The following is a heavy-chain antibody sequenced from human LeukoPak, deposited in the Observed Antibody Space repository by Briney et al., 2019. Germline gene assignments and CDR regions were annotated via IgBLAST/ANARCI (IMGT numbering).Heavy chain of an antibody. CDR3: ARTSGVSVAGSPYYFDF. V-gene: IGHV1-18*01. CDR1: GYLFINYG. Sequence: ASVKVSCKASGYLFINYGITWLRQAPGQGLECMGWISPYSGNTDYAQKLQGRVTMTTDRSTTTAYMELRSLGFDDTAVYYCARTSGVSVAGSPYYFDFWGQGTLITVSS. CDR2: ISPYSGNT. D-gene: IGHD6-13*01. J-gene: IGHJ4*02.